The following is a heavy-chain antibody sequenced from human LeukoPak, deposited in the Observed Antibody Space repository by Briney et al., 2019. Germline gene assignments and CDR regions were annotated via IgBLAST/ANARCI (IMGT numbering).Heavy chain of an antibody. V-gene: IGHV3-15*05. D-gene: IGHD6-13*01. Sequence: AGGSLRLSCAACGFMFSDYAMHWVRQTPGKGLEWVGRIKTRGDGATTDLTAPAKGRFAISRDDSKSTLYLHMSSLTIDDTAVYYCTTEAPYTSGWFSWGQGTLVTVSS. CDR3: TTEAPYTSGWFS. CDR1: GFMFSDYA. CDR2: IKTRGDGATT. J-gene: IGHJ5*02.